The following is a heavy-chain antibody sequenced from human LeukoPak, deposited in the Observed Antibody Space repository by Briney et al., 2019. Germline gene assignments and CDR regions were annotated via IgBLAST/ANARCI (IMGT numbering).Heavy chain of an antibody. V-gene: IGHV4-38-2*02. CDR1: GYSISSGYY. CDR2: TYHSGRT. Sequence: SETLSLTCTVSGYSISSGYYWGWIRQPPGKGLEWIGSTYHSGRTYYNPSLKSRVTISVDTSKNQFSLKLSSVTAADTAVYYCARDRYDFWSGYYSTHYFDYWGQGTLVTVSS. J-gene: IGHJ4*02. D-gene: IGHD3-3*01. CDR3: ARDRYDFWSGYYSTHYFDY.